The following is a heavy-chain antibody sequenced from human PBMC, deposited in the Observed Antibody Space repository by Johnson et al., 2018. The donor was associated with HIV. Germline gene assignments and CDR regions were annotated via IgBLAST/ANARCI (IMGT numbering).Heavy chain of an antibody. Sequence: QVQLVESGGSVLQPGRSLRLSCTASLFTFRSYSLHWVRQAPGKGLEWVAVTSYDGGNTYYADSVKGRFPISRDNSKNTLYLQMNSLRAEDSAVYYCAASWYGVSRPNAFDIWGQGTMVTVSS. D-gene: IGHD2-2*01. V-gene: IGHV3-30*04. CDR2: TSYDGGNT. CDR1: LFTFRSYS. CDR3: AASWYGVSRPNAFDI. J-gene: IGHJ3*02.